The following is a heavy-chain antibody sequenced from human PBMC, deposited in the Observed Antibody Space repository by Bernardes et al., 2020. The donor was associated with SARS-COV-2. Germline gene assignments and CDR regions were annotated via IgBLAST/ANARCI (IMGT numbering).Heavy chain of an antibody. D-gene: IGHD3-3*01. CDR1: GGSISSSSYY. CDR2: IYYSGST. Sequence: ETLSLTCTVSGGSISSSSYYWGWIRQPPGKGLEWIGSIYYSGSTYYNPSLKSRVTISVDTSKNQFSLKLSSVTAADTAVYYCASWRGPITIFGVVITTKNYYYGMDVWGQGTTVTVSS. CDR3: ASWRGPITIFGVVITTKNYYYGMDV. J-gene: IGHJ6*02. V-gene: IGHV4-39*01.